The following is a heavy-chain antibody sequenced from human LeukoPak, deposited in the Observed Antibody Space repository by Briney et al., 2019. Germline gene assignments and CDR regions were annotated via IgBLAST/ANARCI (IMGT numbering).Heavy chain of an antibody. CDR2: IRSKANSYAT. CDR3: TRRGSGWYSGYYYGMDV. V-gene: IGHV3-73*01. D-gene: IGHD6-19*01. J-gene: IGHJ6*02. CDR1: GFTFSGSA. Sequence: GGSLRLSCAASGFTFSGSAMHWVRQASGKGLEWVGRIRSKANSYATAYAASVKGRFTISRDDSKNTAYLQMNSLKTEDTAVYYCTRRGSGWYSGYYYGMDVWGQGTTVTVS.